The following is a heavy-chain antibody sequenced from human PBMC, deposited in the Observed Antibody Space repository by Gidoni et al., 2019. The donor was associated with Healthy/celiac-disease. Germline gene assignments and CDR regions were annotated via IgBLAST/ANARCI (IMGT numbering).Heavy chain of an antibody. J-gene: IGHJ4*02. D-gene: IGHD3-22*01. Sequence: EVQLVESGGGLVQPGGSLRLSCAASGFTVSSNYMSWVRQAPGKGLEWVSVIYSGGSTYYADSVKGRFTISRDNSKNTLYLQMNSLRAEDTAVYYCARDSSSGYHYYFDYWGQGTLVTVSS. CDR2: IYSGGST. CDR3: ARDSSSGYHYYFDY. CDR1: GFTVSSNY. V-gene: IGHV3-66*02.